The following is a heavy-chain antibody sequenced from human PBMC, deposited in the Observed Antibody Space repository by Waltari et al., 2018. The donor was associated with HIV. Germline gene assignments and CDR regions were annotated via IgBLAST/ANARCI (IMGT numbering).Heavy chain of an antibody. CDR2: ISYDGSNK. D-gene: IGHD1-1*01. CDR1: GFTFSSYA. Sequence: QVQLVESGGGVVQPGRSLRLSCAASGFTFSSYAMHWVRQAPGKGLEWGAVISYDGSNKYYADSVKGRFTISRDNSKNTLYLQMNSLRAEDTAVYYCARDGNGDYFDYWGQGTLVTVSS. CDR3: ARDGNGDYFDY. J-gene: IGHJ4*02. V-gene: IGHV3-30*04.